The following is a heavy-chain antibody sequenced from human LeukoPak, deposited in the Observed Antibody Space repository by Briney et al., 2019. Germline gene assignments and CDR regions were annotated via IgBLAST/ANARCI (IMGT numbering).Heavy chain of an antibody. CDR1: GGSFSGYY. D-gene: IGHD3-22*01. V-gene: IGHV4-34*01. CDR2: INHSGST. CDR3: AGGSSGYYSRYNWFDP. Sequence: SETLSLTCAVYGGSFSGYYWSWIRQPPGKGLEWIGEINHSGSTNYNPSLKSRVTISVDTSKNQFSLKLSSVTAADTAVYYCAGGSSGYYSRYNWFDPWGQGTLVTVSS. J-gene: IGHJ5*02.